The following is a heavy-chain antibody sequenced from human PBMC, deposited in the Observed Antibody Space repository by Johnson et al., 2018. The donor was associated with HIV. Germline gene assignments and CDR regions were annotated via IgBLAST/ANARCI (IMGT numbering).Heavy chain of an antibody. Sequence: QVHLVESGGGVVQPGGSLRLSCAASGFTFSNYGMHWVRQAPGKGLEWVAFIRYDGSDKYYEDSVKGRFTVSRDNSKNTLYLQMNGLGPEDTAVYYCTTEKHAPRAFDIWGQGTMVTVSS. CDR1: GFTFSNYG. J-gene: IGHJ3*02. V-gene: IGHV3-30*02. CDR3: TTEKHAPRAFDI. CDR2: IRYDGSDK. D-gene: IGHD1-14*01.